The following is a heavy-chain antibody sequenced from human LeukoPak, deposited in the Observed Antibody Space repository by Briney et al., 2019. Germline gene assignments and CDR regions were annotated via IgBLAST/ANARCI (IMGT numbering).Heavy chain of an antibody. Sequence: GGSLRLSCAASGFTFGVYWMSWVRQAPGKGLEWVVNINQDGSEKFYVDSVKGRFTISRDNARNSVYLQVNSLSAEDTAVYYCATDAGYYRFDYWGQGTLVTVSS. V-gene: IGHV3-7*01. CDR1: GFTFGVYW. CDR2: INQDGSEK. D-gene: IGHD2-21*01. CDR3: ATDAGYYRFDY. J-gene: IGHJ4*02.